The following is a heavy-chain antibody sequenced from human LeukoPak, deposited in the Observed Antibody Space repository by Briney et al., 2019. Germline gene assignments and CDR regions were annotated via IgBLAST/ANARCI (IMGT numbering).Heavy chain of an antibody. CDR1: GYTFTSYD. Sequence: ASVKVSCKASGYTFTSYDINWVRQATGQGLEWMGWMNPNSGNTGYGQKFQGRVTMTRNTSISTAYMELSSLRSEDTAVYYRARHLHYYDSPWGQGTLVTVSS. V-gene: IGHV1-8*01. CDR2: MNPNSGNT. J-gene: IGHJ5*02. D-gene: IGHD3-22*01. CDR3: ARHLHYYDSP.